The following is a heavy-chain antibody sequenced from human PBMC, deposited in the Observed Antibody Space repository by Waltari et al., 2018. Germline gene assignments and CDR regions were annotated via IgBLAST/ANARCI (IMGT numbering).Heavy chain of an antibody. CDR1: GFTFSSYA. V-gene: IGHV3-23*01. Sequence: EVQLLESGGGLVQPGGSLRLSCAASGFTFSSYAMSWFRQAPGKGLEWVSAISGSGGSTYYADSVKGRFTISRDNSKNTLYLQMNSLRAEDTAVYYCANWPFIITHYYYGMDVWGQGTTVTVSS. D-gene: IGHD3-10*01. CDR3: ANWPFIITHYYYGMDV. J-gene: IGHJ6*02. CDR2: ISGSGGST.